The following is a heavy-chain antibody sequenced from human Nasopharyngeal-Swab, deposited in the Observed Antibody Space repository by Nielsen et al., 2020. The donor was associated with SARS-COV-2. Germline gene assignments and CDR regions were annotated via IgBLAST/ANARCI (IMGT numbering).Heavy chain of an antibody. D-gene: IGHD1-26*01. CDR3: ERGRERRRGRDY. J-gene: IGHJ4*02. V-gene: IGHV1-8*01. Sequence: ASVKVSCKASGYTFTSYDINWVRQATGQGLEWMGWMNPNSGNTGYAQKFQGRVTMTRNTSISTAYMELSSLRSEDTEGEEGERGRERRRGRDYWGQGTLVTVSS. CDR2: MNPNSGNT. CDR1: GYTFTSYD.